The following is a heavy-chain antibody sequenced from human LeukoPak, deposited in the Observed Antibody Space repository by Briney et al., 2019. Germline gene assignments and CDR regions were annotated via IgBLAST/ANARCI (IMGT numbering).Heavy chain of an antibody. J-gene: IGHJ3*02. CDR2: INSDGSST. CDR1: GFTFSSYW. CDR3: ARATLRGFWCSSTSCPNDAFDI. D-gene: IGHD2-2*01. Sequence: GGSLRLSCAASGFTFSSYWMHWVRQAPGKGLVWVSRINSDGSSTSYADSVKGRFTISRDNAKNTLYLQMNSLRAEDTAVYYCARATLRGFWCSSTSCPNDAFDIWGQGTMVTVSS. V-gene: IGHV3-74*01.